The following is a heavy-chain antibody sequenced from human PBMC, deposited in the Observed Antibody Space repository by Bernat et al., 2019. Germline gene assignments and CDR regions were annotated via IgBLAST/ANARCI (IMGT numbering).Heavy chain of an antibody. CDR1: GGSISSSNW. Sequence: VQLQESGPGLVKPSGTLSLTCAVSGGSISSSNWWSWVRQPPGKGLEWVSVIYSGGDTYYADSVKGRFTISRDNSKNTVFLQMNTLRAEDTAVYYCARDPNSSGRASYWYFDLWGRGTLVTVSS. CDR2: IYSGGDT. D-gene: IGHD6-19*01. CDR3: ARDPNSSGRASYWYFDL. V-gene: IGHV3-53*01. J-gene: IGHJ2*01.